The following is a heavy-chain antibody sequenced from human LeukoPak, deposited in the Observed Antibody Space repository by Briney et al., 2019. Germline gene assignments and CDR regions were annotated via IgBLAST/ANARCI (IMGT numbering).Heavy chain of an antibody. CDR1: GGSFSGYV. CDR3: ARDRTATFDY. J-gene: IGHJ4*02. Sequence: PSETLSLTCAVSGGSFSGYVWNWIRQPPGKGLEWTGEINHRGSTDYNPSLESRVTISVDTSKNQFSLTLSSVTAADTAVYYCARDRTATFDYWGQGTLVTVSS. D-gene: IGHD5-18*01. CDR2: INHRGST. V-gene: IGHV4-34*01.